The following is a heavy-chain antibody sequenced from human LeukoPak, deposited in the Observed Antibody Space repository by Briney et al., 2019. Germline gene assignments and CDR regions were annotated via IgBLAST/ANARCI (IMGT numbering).Heavy chain of an antibody. Sequence: ASVKVSCKASGGTFSSYAISWVRQAPGQGLEWMGGIIPIFGTANYAQKFQGRVTITADESTSTAYMELSSLRSEDTAVYYCASAYCSSTSCYMNFDYWGQGTLVTVSS. CDR2: IIPIFGTA. D-gene: IGHD2-2*02. V-gene: IGHV1-69*13. CDR1: GGTFSSYA. CDR3: ASAYCSSTSCYMNFDY. J-gene: IGHJ4*02.